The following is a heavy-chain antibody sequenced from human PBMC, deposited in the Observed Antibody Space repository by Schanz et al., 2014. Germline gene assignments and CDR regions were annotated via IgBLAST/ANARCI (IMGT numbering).Heavy chain of an antibody. V-gene: IGHV3-7*05. Sequence: EVQLVESGGGLVQPGGSLRLSCAASGFTFSNYCMTWVRQAPGKGLEWVANIRQDESEKYYVDSVKGRFTISRDNAKNALFLHMNSLRAEDTAVYYCAKGMFGELSALDIWGQGTMVTVSS. J-gene: IGHJ3*02. CDR1: GFTFSNYC. CDR2: IRQDESEK. D-gene: IGHD3-10*02. CDR3: AKGMFGELSALDI.